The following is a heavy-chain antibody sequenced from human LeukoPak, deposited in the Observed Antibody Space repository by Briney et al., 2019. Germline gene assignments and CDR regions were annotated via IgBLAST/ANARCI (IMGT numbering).Heavy chain of an antibody. CDR1: GYTFTGYY. CDR3: AKNIGGLDY. Sequence: GASVKVSCKASGYTFTGYYIHWVRQAPGQGLEWMGWINPNSGGTKYAQKFQGRVTMTRDTSITTAYMELNRLRSDDTAVYYCAKNIGGLDYWGQGTLVTVSS. J-gene: IGHJ4*02. CDR2: INPNSGGT. D-gene: IGHD3-10*01. V-gene: IGHV1-2*02.